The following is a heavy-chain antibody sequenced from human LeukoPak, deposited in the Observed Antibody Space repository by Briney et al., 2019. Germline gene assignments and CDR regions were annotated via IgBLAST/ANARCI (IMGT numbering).Heavy chain of an antibody. V-gene: IGHV4-38-2*01. CDR2: IYHSGST. J-gene: IGHJ3*02. Sequence: PSETLSLTCAVSGYSISSGYYWGWIRQPPGKGLEWIGSIYHSGSTYYNPSLKSRVTISVDTSKNQFSLKLSSVTAADTAVYYCARAPIVVVVAATWAFDIWGQGTMVTVSS. CDR1: GYSISSGYY. CDR3: ARAPIVVVVAATWAFDI. D-gene: IGHD2-15*01.